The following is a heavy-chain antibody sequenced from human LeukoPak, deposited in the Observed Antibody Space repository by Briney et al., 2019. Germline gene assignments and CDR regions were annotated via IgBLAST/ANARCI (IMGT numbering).Heavy chain of an antibody. CDR3: ARHANSYDSTTYYYPFDY. V-gene: IGHV4-39*01. CDR2: IYYSGDT. D-gene: IGHD3-22*01. Sequence: SETLSLTCTVSGGSISGTTYYWAWIRQPPGKGLEWIANIYYSGDTYYNPSRKSRVTISVDTSKNQFSLRLSSVTAADTAVYYCARHANSYDSTTYYYPFDYWGRGTLVTVSS. J-gene: IGHJ4*02. CDR1: GGSISGTTYY.